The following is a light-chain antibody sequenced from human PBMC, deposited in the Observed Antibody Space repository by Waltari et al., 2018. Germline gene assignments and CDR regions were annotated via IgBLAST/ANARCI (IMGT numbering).Light chain of an antibody. V-gene: IGKV1-5*03. CDR1: QSLSRW. J-gene: IGKJ3*01. CDR2: KAS. CDR3: QHYNSFSVLFT. Sequence: DIQMTLSPSTVSDSVADRVTITCRASQSLSRWLAWYQQKPGKDPTLLIHKASSLQSGVPSRFSGSGSGTEFTLNITSLQPDDFATYYCQHYNSFSVLFTFGPGTQVDIK.